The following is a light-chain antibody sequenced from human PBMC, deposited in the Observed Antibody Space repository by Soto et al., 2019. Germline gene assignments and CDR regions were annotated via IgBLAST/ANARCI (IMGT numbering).Light chain of an antibody. CDR2: KAS. CDR1: QTISSW. J-gene: IGKJ1*01. V-gene: IGKV1-5*03. Sequence: DIQMTQSPSTLSGSVGDRVTITCRASQTISSWLAWYQQKPGKAPKLLIYKASTLKSGVPSRFSGSGSGTEFTLTISCLQPDDFATYYCQHYNRYSEAFGQGTKVELK. CDR3: QHYNRYSEA.